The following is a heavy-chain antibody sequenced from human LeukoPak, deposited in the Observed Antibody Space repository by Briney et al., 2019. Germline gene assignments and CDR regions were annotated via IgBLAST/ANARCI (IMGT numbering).Heavy chain of an antibody. CDR3: ARQRSGAYYYGSGSYYNES. J-gene: IGHJ4*02. CDR1: GGSIISYY. V-gene: IGHV4-39*01. D-gene: IGHD3-10*01. Sequence: SETLSLTCSVSGGSIISYYWSWIRRPPGKGLEWIGSIYYSGSTYYNPSLKSRVTISVDTSKNQFSLKLSSVTAADTAVYYCARQRSGAYYYGSGSYYNESWGQGTLVTVSS. CDR2: IYYSGST.